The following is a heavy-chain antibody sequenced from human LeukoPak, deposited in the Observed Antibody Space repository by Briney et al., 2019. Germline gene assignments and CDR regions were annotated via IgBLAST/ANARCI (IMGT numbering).Heavy chain of an antibody. Sequence: GGSLRLACAVSGFTVSGNYISWVRQAPGKGREWVALIYSGGTTYYADSVKGRFTIYRDHAKNSLYLQMNSLRAEDTAVYYCARGQYDILTGYYNPAADYWGQGTLVTVSS. V-gene: IGHV3-53*01. D-gene: IGHD3-9*01. CDR2: IYSGGTT. CDR1: GFTVSGNY. J-gene: IGHJ4*02. CDR3: ARGQYDILTGYYNPAADY.